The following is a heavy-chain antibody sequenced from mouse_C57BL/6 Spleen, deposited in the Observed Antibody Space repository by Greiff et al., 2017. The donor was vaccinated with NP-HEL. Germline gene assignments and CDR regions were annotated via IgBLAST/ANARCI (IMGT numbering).Heavy chain of an antibody. CDR2: ISNLAYSI. D-gene: IGHD1-1*01. CDR3: ARPSGSSYVGYFDV. J-gene: IGHJ1*03. CDR1: GFTFSDYG. V-gene: IGHV5-15*01. Sequence: EVQVVESGGGLVQPGGSLKLSCAASGFTFSDYGMAWVRQAPRKGPEWVAFISNLAYSIYYADTVTGRFTISRENAKNTLYLEMSSLRSEDTAMYYCARPSGSSYVGYFDVWGTGTTVTVSS.